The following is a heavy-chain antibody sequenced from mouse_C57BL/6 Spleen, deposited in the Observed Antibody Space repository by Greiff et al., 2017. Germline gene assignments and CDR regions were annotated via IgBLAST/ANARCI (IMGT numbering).Heavy chain of an antibody. J-gene: IGHJ2*01. Sequence: QVQLQQPGAELVKPGASVKMSCKASGYTFTSYWITWVKQSPGQGLEWIGDIYPGSGSTNYNEKFKSKATLTVDTSSSTAYMQISSLTSEDSAVYYCARDTTVVDYWGQGTTLTVSS. V-gene: IGHV1-55*01. D-gene: IGHD1-1*01. CDR2: IYPGSGST. CDR1: GYTFTSYW. CDR3: ARDTTVVDY.